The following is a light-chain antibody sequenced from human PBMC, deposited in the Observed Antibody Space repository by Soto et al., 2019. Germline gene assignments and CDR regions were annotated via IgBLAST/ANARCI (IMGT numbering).Light chain of an antibody. CDR3: QQYNNYLIT. CDR2: KAS. CDR1: QSISSW. Sequence: DIQMTQSPSALSASVGERVTITCRASQSISSWLAWYQQKPGKAPKLLIYKASSLESGVPSRFSGSGSGTEFTLTISSLQPDDFATYYCQQYNNYLITFGQGTRLEIK. V-gene: IGKV1-5*03. J-gene: IGKJ5*01.